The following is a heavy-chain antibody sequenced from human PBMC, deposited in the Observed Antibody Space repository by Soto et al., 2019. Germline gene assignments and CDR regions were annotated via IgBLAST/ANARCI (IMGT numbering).Heavy chain of an antibody. Sequence: XESLLLSCAASGFTFSNAWMSWVRQAPGKGLEWVGRIKSKTDGGTTDYAAPVKGRFTISRDDSKNTLYLQMNSLKTEDTAVYYCVGGRYGMDVWGQGTTVTLSS. CDR2: IKSKTDGGTT. D-gene: IGHD3-16*01. J-gene: IGHJ6*02. CDR3: VGGRYGMDV. V-gene: IGHV3-15*01. CDR1: GFTFSNAW.